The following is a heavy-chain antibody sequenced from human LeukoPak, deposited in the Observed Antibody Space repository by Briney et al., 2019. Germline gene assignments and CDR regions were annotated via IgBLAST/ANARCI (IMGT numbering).Heavy chain of an antibody. D-gene: IGHD3-10*01. Sequence: GGSLILSCAASGFTFSIYAMSWVRQAPGKGLEWVSLVSDSGGTTSYADSVKGRFTISRDNSKNTLYLQMNSLRAEDTAVYHCAKVWFGERTFDYWGQGTLVTVSS. V-gene: IGHV3-23*01. J-gene: IGHJ4*02. CDR2: VSDSGGTT. CDR3: AKVWFGERTFDY. CDR1: GFTFSIYA.